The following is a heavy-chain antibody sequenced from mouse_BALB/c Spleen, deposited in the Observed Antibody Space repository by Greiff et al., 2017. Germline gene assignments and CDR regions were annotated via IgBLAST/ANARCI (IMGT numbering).Heavy chain of an antibody. D-gene: IGHD2-2*01. Sequence: EVQLVESGGGLVQPGGSRKLSCAASGFTFSGFGMHWVRQAPEKGLEWVAYISSGSSTIYYADTVKGRFTISRDNPTNTLFLQMTSLRSADTAMYYYARWGYGVGYFDYWGQGTTLTVSS. CDR2: ISSGSSTI. V-gene: IGHV5-17*02. CDR3: ARWGYGVGYFDY. CDR1: GFTFSGFG. J-gene: IGHJ2*01.